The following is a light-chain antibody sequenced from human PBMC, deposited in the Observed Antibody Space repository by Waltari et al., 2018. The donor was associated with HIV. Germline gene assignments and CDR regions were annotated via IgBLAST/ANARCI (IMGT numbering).Light chain of an antibody. CDR2: GAS. Sequence: ETVMRQSPDTLSVSPGERATLSCRTSQSVSSNLAWYQQKPGQAPRLLIYGASTRATGIPARFSGSGSGTEFILTISTLQSEDSAAYYCQQYNNWPPWTFGQGTKVEIK. CDR3: QQYNNWPPWT. CDR1: QSVSSN. V-gene: IGKV3-15*01. J-gene: IGKJ1*01.